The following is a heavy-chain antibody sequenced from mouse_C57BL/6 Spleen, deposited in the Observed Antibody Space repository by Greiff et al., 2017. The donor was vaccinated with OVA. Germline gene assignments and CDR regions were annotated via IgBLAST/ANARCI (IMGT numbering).Heavy chain of an antibody. J-gene: IGHJ2*01. Sequence: VKLQQPGAELVRPGSSVKLSCKASGYTFTSYWMDWVKQRPGQGLEWIGNIYPSDSETHYNQKFKDKATLTVDKSSSTAYMQLSSLTSEDSAVYYCARERGNYYGFDDWGKGTTLTVSS. CDR2: IYPSDSET. CDR3: ARERGNYYGFDD. V-gene: IGHV1-61*01. CDR1: GYTFTSYW. D-gene: IGHD1-1*01.